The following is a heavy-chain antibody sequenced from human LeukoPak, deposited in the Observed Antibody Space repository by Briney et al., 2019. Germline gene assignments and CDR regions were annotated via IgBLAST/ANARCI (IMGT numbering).Heavy chain of an antibody. D-gene: IGHD3-16*01. J-gene: IGHJ5*02. Sequence: SETLSLTCTVSGGSISNYYWNWIRQPAGKGLEWIGRIGTSGSTNYNPSPKSRVTMSLDTSINKFFLKLTTVTAADTDVYYYGRGGGSETKRAFDPWGQGTLVIVSA. CDR1: GGSISNYY. CDR3: GRGGGSETKRAFDP. CDR2: IGTSGST. V-gene: IGHV4-4*07.